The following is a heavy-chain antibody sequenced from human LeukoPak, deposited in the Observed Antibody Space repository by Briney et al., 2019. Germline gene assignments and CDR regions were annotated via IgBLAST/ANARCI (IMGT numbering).Heavy chain of an antibody. J-gene: IGHJ6*02. V-gene: IGHV1-69*02. D-gene: IGHD2-2*01. Sequence: SVKVSCKASGYTFTGYYMHRVRQAPGQGLEWMGRIIPILGIANYAQKFQGRVTITADESTSTAYMELSSLRSEDTAVYYCASMFVVVPAAMSSHYYYGMDVWGQGTTVTVSS. CDR2: IIPILGIA. CDR3: ASMFVVVPAAMSSHYYYGMDV. CDR1: GYTFTGYY.